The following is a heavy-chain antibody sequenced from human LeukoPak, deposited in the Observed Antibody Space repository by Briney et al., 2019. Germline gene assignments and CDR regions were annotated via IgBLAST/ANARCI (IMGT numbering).Heavy chain of an antibody. V-gene: IGHV4-30-4*01. CDR3: ARGAYCGGDCYSWFDP. CDR1: GGSISSGDYY. J-gene: IGHJ5*02. CDR2: IYYSGST. Sequence: PSQNLSLTCTVSGGSISSGDYYWSWIRQPPGKGLEWIGYIYYSGSTYYNPSLKSRVTISVDTSKNQFSLKLSSVTAADTAVYYCARGAYCGGDCYSWFDPWGQGTLVTVSS. D-gene: IGHD2-21*02.